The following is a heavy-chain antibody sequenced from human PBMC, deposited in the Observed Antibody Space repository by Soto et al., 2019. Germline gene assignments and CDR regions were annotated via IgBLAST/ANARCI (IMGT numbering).Heavy chain of an antibody. CDR1: GGSFSAYY. CDR2: INHSGGT. CDR3: VRGSVDTVDSSGVYGY. J-gene: IGHJ4*02. V-gene: IGHV4-34*01. D-gene: IGHD3-22*01. Sequence: PSETLSLTCAVYGGSFSAYYWSWIRQLPGKGLEWIGEINHSGGTSYNPSLKSRVTISVDTSKSQFYLKLTAVTAADRAVYYCVRGSVDTVDSSGVYGYWGQGTPVTVSS.